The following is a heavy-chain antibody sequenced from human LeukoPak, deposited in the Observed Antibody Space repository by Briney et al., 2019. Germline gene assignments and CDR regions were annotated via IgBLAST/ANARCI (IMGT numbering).Heavy chain of an antibody. Sequence: GASVKVSCKASGYTFTSYAMHWVRQAPGQRLEWMGWINAGNGNTKYSQKFQGRVTITRDTSASTAYMELSSLRSEDTAVYYCARDRIAVAGLGYYYGMDVWGKGTTVTVSS. CDR3: ARDRIAVAGLGYYYGMDV. CDR1: GYTFTSYA. D-gene: IGHD6-19*01. V-gene: IGHV1-3*01. J-gene: IGHJ6*04. CDR2: INAGNGNT.